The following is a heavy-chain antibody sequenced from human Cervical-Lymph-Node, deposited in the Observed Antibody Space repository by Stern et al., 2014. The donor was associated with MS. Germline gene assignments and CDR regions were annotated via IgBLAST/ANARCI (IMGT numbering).Heavy chain of an antibody. D-gene: IGHD3-22*01. CDR3: ARASTYYYDSSGYCYWDY. CDR1: GGTFSSYA. J-gene: IGHJ4*02. Sequence: QVQLVESGAEVKKPGSSVKVSCKASGGTFSSYAISWVRQAPGQGLEWMGGIIPIFGTANYAQKFQGRVTITADESTSTAYMELSSLRSEDTAVYYCARASTYYYDSSGYCYWDYWGQGTLVTVSS. CDR2: IIPIFGTA. V-gene: IGHV1-69*01.